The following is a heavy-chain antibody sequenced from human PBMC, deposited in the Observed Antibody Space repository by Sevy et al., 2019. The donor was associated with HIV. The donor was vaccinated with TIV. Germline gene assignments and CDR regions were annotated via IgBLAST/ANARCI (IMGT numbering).Heavy chain of an antibody. CDR3: ATIRGSGSYWPYYFDN. J-gene: IGHJ4*02. D-gene: IGHD3-10*01. CDR2: IFASSNT. V-gene: IGHV3-66*01. Sequence: GGSLRLSCAVSGITVSSNYMGWVRQAPGKGLQWVSGIFASSNTHFADSVKGRFSISRDNSKNTLSLQMNSLRAEDTALYYCATIRGSGSYWPYYFDNWGQGTLVTVSS. CDR1: GITVSSNY.